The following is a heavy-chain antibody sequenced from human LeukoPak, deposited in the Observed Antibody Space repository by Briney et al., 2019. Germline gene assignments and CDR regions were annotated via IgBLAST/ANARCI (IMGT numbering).Heavy chain of an antibody. CDR1: GYAFSSYD. CDR3: ATAGRDLYSSSSRWFDP. V-gene: IGHV1-8*01. J-gene: IGHJ5*02. CDR2: MNPNSGKI. D-gene: IGHD6-6*01. Sequence: ASVKVSCKASGYAFSSYDINWVRQATGQGLEWMGWMNPNSGKIGYAQKFQGRVTMTEDTSTDTAYMELSSLRSEDTAVYYCATAGRDLYSSSSRWFDPWGQGTLVTVSS.